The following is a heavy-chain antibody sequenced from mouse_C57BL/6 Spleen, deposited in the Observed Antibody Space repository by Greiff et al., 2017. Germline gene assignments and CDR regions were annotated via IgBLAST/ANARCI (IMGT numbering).Heavy chain of an antibody. CDR2: INPSNGGT. D-gene: IGHD2-1*01. CDR1: GYTFTSYW. V-gene: IGHV1-53*01. Sequence: QVQLQQPGTELVKPGASVKLSCKASGYTFTSYWMHWVKQRPGQGLEWIGNINPSNGGTNYNEKFKSKATLTVDKSSSTAYMQLSSLTSEDSAVYYWAREGKYVYWYFDVWGTGTTVTVSS. J-gene: IGHJ1*03. CDR3: AREGKYVYWYFDV.